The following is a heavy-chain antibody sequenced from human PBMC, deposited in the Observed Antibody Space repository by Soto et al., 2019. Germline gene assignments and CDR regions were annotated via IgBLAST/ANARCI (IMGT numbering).Heavy chain of an antibody. Sequence: SVKVSCKASGGTFSSYAISWVRQAPGQGLEWMGGTIPIFGTANYAQKFQGRVTITADKSTSTAYMELSSLRSEDTAVYYCARSRRDGYNYYYYGMDVWGQGTTVTVSS. CDR1: GGTFSSYA. D-gene: IGHD5-12*01. CDR3: ARSRRDGYNYYYYGMDV. V-gene: IGHV1-69*06. J-gene: IGHJ6*02. CDR2: TIPIFGTA.